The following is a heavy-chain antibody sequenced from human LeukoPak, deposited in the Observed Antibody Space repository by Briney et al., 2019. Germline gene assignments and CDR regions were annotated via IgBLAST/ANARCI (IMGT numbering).Heavy chain of an antibody. CDR3: AREGITMVRGVISYYFDY. CDR2: ISAYNGNT. Sequence: ASVKVSCKASGYTFTSYGISWVRQAPGQGLEWMGWISAYNGNTNYAQKLQGRVTMTTDTSTSTAYMELRRLRSDDTAVYYCAREGITMVRGVISYYFDYWGQGTLVTVSS. V-gene: IGHV1-18*01. CDR1: GYTFTSYG. D-gene: IGHD3-10*01. J-gene: IGHJ4*02.